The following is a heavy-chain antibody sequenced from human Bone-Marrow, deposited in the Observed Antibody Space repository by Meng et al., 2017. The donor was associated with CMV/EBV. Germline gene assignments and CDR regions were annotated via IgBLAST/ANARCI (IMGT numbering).Heavy chain of an antibody. D-gene: IGHD3-9*01. Sequence: SETLSLTCTVSVGSISSGDYYWSWIRQPPGKGLEWIGYIYYSGSTYYNPSLKSRVTISVDTSKNQFSLKLSSVTAADTAVYYCARDSLIKSMYGILTGYYIADRGIDYWGQGTLGTVSS. J-gene: IGHJ4*02. CDR3: ARDSLIKSMYGILTGYYIADRGIDY. CDR2: IYYSGST. V-gene: IGHV4-30-4*08. CDR1: VGSISSGDYY.